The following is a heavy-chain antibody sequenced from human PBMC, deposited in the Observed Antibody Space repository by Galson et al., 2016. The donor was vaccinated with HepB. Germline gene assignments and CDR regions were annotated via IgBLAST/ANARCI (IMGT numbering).Heavy chain of an antibody. J-gene: IGHJ4*02. CDR1: GGSISSGAYY. CDR3: ARVRIAVAENSYFFDS. D-gene: IGHD6-19*01. CDR2: IYYSGST. Sequence: TLSLTCTVSGGSISSGAYYWSWIRQHPGKGLEWIGYIYYSGSTYYNPSLKSRVTISVDTSKNQFSLKLSSVTAADTAVYFCARVRIAVAENSYFFDSWGQGTLVTVSS. V-gene: IGHV4-31*03.